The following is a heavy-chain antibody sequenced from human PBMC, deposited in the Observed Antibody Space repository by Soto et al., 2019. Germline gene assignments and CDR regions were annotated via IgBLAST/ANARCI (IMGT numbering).Heavy chain of an antibody. J-gene: IGHJ5*02. CDR1: GGSISSGGYY. V-gene: IGHV4-31*03. Sequence: PSETLSLTCTVSGGSISSGGYYWSWIRQHPGKGLEWIGYIYYSGSTYYNPSLKSRVTISVDTSKNQFSLKLSSVTAADTAVYYCARDRRQRNWFDPWGQGTLVTVSS. CDR3: ARDRRQRNWFDP. D-gene: IGHD6-6*01. CDR2: IYYSGST.